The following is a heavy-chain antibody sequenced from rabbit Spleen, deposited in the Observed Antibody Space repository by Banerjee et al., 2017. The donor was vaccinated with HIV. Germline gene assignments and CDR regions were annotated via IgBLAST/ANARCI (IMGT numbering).Heavy chain of an antibody. D-gene: IGHD1-1*01. V-gene: IGHV1S45*01. J-gene: IGHJ4*01. CDR2: IKTGSGST. CDR3: ARDLVAVIGWNFNL. CDR1: GFSFSDRDV. Sequence: QEQLVESGGGLVQPEGSLTLTCKASGFSFSDRDVMCWVRQAPGKGLEWIGCIKTGSGSTYYASWAKGRFTISKTSSTTVTLQMTSLTAADTATYFCARDLVAVIGWNFNLWGPGTLVTVS.